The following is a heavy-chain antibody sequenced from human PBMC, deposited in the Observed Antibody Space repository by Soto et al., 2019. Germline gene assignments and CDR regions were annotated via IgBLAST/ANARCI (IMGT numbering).Heavy chain of an antibody. Sequence: ASVKVSCKASGYTFTSYAMHWVRQAPGQRLEWMGWINAGNGNTKYSQKFQGRVTITRDTSASTAYMELSSLRSEDTAVYYCARDRLWFGEGYYYYGMDVWAQGTTVTVSS. CDR3: ARDRLWFGEGYYYYGMDV. J-gene: IGHJ6*02. CDR2: INAGNGNT. V-gene: IGHV1-3*01. CDR1: GYTFTSYA. D-gene: IGHD3-10*01.